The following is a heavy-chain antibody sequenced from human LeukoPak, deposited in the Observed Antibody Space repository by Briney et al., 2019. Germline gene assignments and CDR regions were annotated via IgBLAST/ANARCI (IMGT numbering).Heavy chain of an antibody. Sequence: SETLSLTCTVSGGSIRSHYWSWIRQSPGKGLEWIGYIYDSGSTTYNPSLKSRVTISVDTSKNQLSLKLSSVTAADTAVYYCARLSSSGRGWFDPWGQGTLVTVSS. CDR1: GGSIRSHY. CDR2: IYDSGST. V-gene: IGHV4-59*11. D-gene: IGHD6-6*01. J-gene: IGHJ5*02. CDR3: ARLSSSGRGWFDP.